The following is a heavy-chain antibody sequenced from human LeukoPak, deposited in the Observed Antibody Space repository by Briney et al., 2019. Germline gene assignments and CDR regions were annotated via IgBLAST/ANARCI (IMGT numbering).Heavy chain of an antibody. CDR2: INPNSGGT. CDR3: ARDPGYCSSTSCYNYYYGMDV. CDR1: GYTFTGYY. J-gene: IGHJ6*02. Sequence: ASVTVSCKASGYTFTGYYMHWVRQAPGQGLEWMGWINPNSGGTNYAQKFQGRVTMTRDTSISTAYMELSRLRSDDTAVYYCARDPGYCSSTSCYNYYYGMDVWGQGTTVTVSS. V-gene: IGHV1-2*02. D-gene: IGHD2-2*02.